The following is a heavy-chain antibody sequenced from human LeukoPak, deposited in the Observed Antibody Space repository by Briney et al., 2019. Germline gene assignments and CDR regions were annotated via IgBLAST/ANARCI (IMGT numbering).Heavy chain of an antibody. D-gene: IGHD1-14*01. Sequence: GRSMRLSCAASGFTFSSYAMHWVRQAPGKGLEWVAVISYDGSNKYYADSVKGRFTISRDNSKNTLYLQMNSLRAEDTAVYYCAREKFPEGDADYYYYYGMDVWGQGTTVTVSS. CDR1: GFTFSSYA. J-gene: IGHJ6*02. V-gene: IGHV3-30-3*01. CDR3: AREKFPEGDADYYYYYGMDV. CDR2: ISYDGSNK.